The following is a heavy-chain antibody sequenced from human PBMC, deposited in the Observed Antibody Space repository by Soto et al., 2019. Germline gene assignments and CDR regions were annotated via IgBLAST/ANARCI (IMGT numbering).Heavy chain of an antibody. Sequence: PGGPLRLSCAASGFTFSTHTMNWVRQAPGKGLEGISYITSTSITKNYADSVKGRFNIPRDNANNSLYLQMNSLRDEDTGVYYCARRITMVRGPYYYCAMDVWGQGTTVTVSS. D-gene: IGHD3-10*01. CDR3: ARRITMVRGPYYYCAMDV. V-gene: IGHV3-48*02. J-gene: IGHJ6*02. CDR2: ITSTSITK. CDR1: GFTFSTHT.